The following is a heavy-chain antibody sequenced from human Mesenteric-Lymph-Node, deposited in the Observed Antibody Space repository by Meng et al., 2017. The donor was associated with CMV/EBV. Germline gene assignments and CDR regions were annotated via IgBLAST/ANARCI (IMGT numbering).Heavy chain of an antibody. CDR1: GFTVSSNY. CDR3: AKSKSLYSSGWYDY. D-gene: IGHD6-19*01. Sequence: GESLKISCTASGFTVSSNYMNWVRQAPGKGLEWVSSISSSSYIYYADSVKGRFTISRDNSENTLFLQMNSLRVDDTAIYYCAKSKSLYSSGWYDYWGQGALVTVSS. CDR2: ISSSSYI. J-gene: IGHJ4*02. V-gene: IGHV3-69-1*01.